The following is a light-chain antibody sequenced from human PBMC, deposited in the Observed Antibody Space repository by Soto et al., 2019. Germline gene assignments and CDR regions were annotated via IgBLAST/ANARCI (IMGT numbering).Light chain of an antibody. Sequence: DIQMTQSPSSLSASVGDRVTITCRASENIRRYLNWYKQKPGKGPELLIYAASTLQSGIPPRFSGSGSGTDFSFTISGLQPEDFATYYCQQSYNSPPTFGLGTRWISN. CDR2: AAS. CDR1: ENIRRY. CDR3: QQSYNSPPT. J-gene: IGKJ1*01. V-gene: IGKV1-39*01.